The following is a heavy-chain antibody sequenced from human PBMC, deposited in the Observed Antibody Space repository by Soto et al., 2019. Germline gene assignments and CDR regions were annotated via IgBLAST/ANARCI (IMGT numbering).Heavy chain of an antibody. CDR1: GYTLTSFG. Sequence: QLQLVQSGAEMKKPGASVKVSCKASGYTLTSFGISWVRQAPGQGLEWIGWISGYSGKTNYVQKFQGRVTMTTHTSASTAYMELRSLKSDDTAVYYCARGGAQGELLPDYWGQGTLVTVSS. CDR2: ISGYSGKT. D-gene: IGHD2-21*01. V-gene: IGHV1-18*04. CDR3: ARGGAQGELLPDY. J-gene: IGHJ4*02.